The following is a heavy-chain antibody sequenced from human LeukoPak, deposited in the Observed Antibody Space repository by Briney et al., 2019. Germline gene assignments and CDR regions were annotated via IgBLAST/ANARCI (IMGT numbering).Heavy chain of an antibody. D-gene: IGHD2-15*01. CDR3: TRGTRILYCSGDSCPHYFDY. Sequence: PSETLSLTCTVSGGSISSSSYYWGWIRQPPGKGLEWIGSIYYSGSTYYNPSLKSRVTISVDTSKNQFSLKLSSVTAADTAVYYCTRGTRILYCSGDSCPHYFDYWGQGILVTVSS. CDR1: GGSISSSSYY. V-gene: IGHV4-39*07. J-gene: IGHJ4*02. CDR2: IYYSGST.